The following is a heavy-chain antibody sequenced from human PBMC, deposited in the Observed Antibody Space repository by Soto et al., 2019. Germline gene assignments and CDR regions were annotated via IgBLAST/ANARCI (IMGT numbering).Heavy chain of an antibody. V-gene: IGHV4-30-4*01. D-gene: IGHD3-10*01. CDR2: IHYSGST. J-gene: IGHJ6*02. Sequence: SETLSLTCSVSGGSISSGEYYWSWIRQSPGKGLEWIGYIHYSGSTYYNPSLKSRVTISVDTSKNQFSLKLRSVTAADTAVYYCASSYYYGSGSFMYLDVWGQGITVTVSS. CDR3: ASSYYYGSGSFMYLDV. CDR1: GGSISSGEYY.